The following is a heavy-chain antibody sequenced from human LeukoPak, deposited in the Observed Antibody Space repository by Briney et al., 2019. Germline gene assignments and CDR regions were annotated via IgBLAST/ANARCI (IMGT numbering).Heavy chain of an antibody. V-gene: IGHV4-38-2*02. J-gene: IGHJ4*02. CDR2: IYHSGST. CDR1: DYSIGSGYY. D-gene: IGHD1-26*01. CDR3: ARDLSGSLEHYFDS. Sequence: SETLSLTCTVSDYSIGSGYYWGWIRQPPGKGLVWIGSIYHSGSTYYNASLKSRVTISLDTSKNQFSLKLRSVTAADTAVYYCARDLSGSLEHYFDSWGQGTLVTVSS.